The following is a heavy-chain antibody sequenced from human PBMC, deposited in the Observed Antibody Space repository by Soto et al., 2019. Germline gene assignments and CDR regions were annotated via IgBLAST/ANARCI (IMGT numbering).Heavy chain of an antibody. D-gene: IGHD6-19*01. CDR1: GFTFCSYA. CDR3: VKDAYSSGWRYYYYYYGMDV. Sequence: LRLSCSASGFTFCSYAMHWVRQAPGKGLEYVSAISSNGGSTYYADSVKGRFTISRDNSKNTLYLQMSSLRAEDTAVYYCVKDAYSSGWRYYYYYYGMDVWGQGTTVTVSS. V-gene: IGHV3-64D*06. J-gene: IGHJ6*02. CDR2: ISSNGGST.